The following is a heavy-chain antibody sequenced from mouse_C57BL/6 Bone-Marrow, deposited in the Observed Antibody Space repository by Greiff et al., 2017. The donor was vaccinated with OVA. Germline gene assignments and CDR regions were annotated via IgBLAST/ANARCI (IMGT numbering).Heavy chain of an antibody. V-gene: IGHV1-15*01. D-gene: IGHD2-1*01. CDR2: IDPETGGT. J-gene: IGHJ3*01. Sequence: VPLQQSGAALVRPGASVPLSCQASGYTFPDYEMHWVKQTPVHVLEWIGAIDPETGGTAYNQKFKGKAILTADKSSSTAYMELRSLTSEDSAVYYCTRVTYGNYPAWFAYWGQGTLVTVSA. CDR1: GYTFPDYE. CDR3: TRVTYGNYPAWFAY.